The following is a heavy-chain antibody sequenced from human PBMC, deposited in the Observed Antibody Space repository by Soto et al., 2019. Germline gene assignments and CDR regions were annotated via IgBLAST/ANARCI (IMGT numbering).Heavy chain of an antibody. CDR2: IYYSGST. CDR3: ARQTLIAAARLTGYYYMDV. Sequence: PSETLSLTCTVSGGSISSYYWSWIRQPPGKGLEWIGYIYYSGSTNYNPSLKSRVTISVDTSKNQFSLKLSSVTAADTAVYYCARQTLIAAARLTGYYYMDVWGKGTTVTVS. J-gene: IGHJ6*03. CDR1: GGSISSYY. D-gene: IGHD6-13*01. V-gene: IGHV4-59*08.